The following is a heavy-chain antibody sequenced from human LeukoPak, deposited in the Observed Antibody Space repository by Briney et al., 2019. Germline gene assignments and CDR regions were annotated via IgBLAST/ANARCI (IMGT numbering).Heavy chain of an antibody. CDR2: IWYDGSNK. V-gene: IGHV3-33*01. Sequence: GGSLRLSCAASGFTISSYGMHWVRQAPGKGLEWVAVIWYDGSNKYYADSVKGRFTISRDNSKNTLYLQMNSLRAEDTAVYYCATQTGYIAAAGTAVDYWGQGTLVTVSS. D-gene: IGHD6-13*01. CDR1: GFTISSYG. CDR3: ATQTGYIAAAGTAVDY. J-gene: IGHJ4*02.